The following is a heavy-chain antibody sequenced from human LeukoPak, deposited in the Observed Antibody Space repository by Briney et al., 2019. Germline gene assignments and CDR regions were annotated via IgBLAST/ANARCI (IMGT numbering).Heavy chain of an antibody. CDR3: AKNTGGLYRSKDWYFDL. Sequence: PGGSLRLSCSASGFTFSSYAMSWVRQAPGKGLEWASAISGSGGSTYYADSVKGRFTISRDNSKNTLYLQMNSLRAEDTAAYYCAKNTGGLYRSKDWYFDLWGRGTLVTVSS. D-gene: IGHD4-11*01. CDR1: GFTFSSYA. CDR2: ISGSGGST. V-gene: IGHV3-23*01. J-gene: IGHJ2*01.